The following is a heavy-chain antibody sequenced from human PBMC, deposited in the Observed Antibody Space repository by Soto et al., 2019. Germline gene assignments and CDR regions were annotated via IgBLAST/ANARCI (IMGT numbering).Heavy chain of an antibody. J-gene: IGHJ3*01. CDR1: GFPFWTYS. CDR3: AKTRLYDNNDYHRDGFDV. Sequence: EVKLLESGGGLVQPGGSMRLSCEASGFPFWTYSMSWVRQAPRKGLEWVSGISGSGTATYYTDSVKGRFTVSRDNSKDALFLQMNTLRVEDTADYYCAKTRLYDNNDYHRDGFDVWGPGTAVTVSS. V-gene: IGHV3-23*01. D-gene: IGHD3-22*01. CDR2: ISGSGTAT.